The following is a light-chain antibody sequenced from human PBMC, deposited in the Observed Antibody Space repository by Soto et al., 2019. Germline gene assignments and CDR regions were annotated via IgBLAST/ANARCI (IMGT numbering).Light chain of an antibody. J-gene: IGKJ1*01. CDR1: QSISTW. CDR3: QQYNAYPWT. CDR2: GAS. V-gene: IGKV1-5*01. Sequence: DIQMTQSPPTLSASVGNRVTITCRASQSISTWLARYQQKPGKAPKLLIYGASTLESGVPSRFSGSGSGTEFTLTISSLQPDDFATYYCQQYNAYPWTFGQGTKVDI.